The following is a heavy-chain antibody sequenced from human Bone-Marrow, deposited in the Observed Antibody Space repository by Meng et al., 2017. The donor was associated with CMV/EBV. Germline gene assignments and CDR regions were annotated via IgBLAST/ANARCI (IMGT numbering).Heavy chain of an antibody. J-gene: IGHJ6*02. CDR3: ARDPSYTAMVTGGGDCGMDV. CDR2: INPSGGST. D-gene: IGHD5-18*01. V-gene: IGHV1-46*01. Sequence: ASVKVSCKASGYTFTSYYMHWVRQAPGQGLEWMGIINPSGGSTSYAQKFQGRVTMTRGTSTSTVYMELSSLRSEDTAVYYCARDPSYTAMVTGGGDCGMDVWGQGTTVTVSS. CDR1: GYTFTSYY.